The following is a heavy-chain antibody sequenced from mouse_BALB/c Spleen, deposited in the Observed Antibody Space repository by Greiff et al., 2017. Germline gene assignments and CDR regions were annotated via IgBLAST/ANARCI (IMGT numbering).Heavy chain of an antibody. V-gene: IGHV5-4*02. J-gene: IGHJ4*01. Sequence: EVKVVESGGGLVKPGGSLKLSCAASGFTFSDYYMYWVRQTPEKRLEWVATISDGGSYTYYPDSVKGRFTISRDNAKNNLYLQMSSLKSEDTAMYYCARGDYRYDEYAMDDWGQGTSVTVSS. CDR2: ISDGGSYT. D-gene: IGHD2-14*01. CDR3: ARGDYRYDEYAMDD. CDR1: GFTFSDYY.